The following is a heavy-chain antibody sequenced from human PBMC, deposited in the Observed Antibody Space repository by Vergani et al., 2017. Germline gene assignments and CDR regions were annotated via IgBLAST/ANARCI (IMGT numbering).Heavy chain of an antibody. V-gene: IGHV3-23*01. CDR2: ISGSGGST. D-gene: IGHD2-2*02. Sequence: EVQLLESGGGLVQPGGSLRLSCAASGFTFSSYAMSWVRQAPGKGLGWVSAISGSGGSTYYADSVKGRFTISRDNSKNTLYLQMNSLRAEDTAVYYCAKDLRPGYCSSTSCYNPDGWFDPWGQGTLVTVSS. J-gene: IGHJ5*02. CDR3: AKDLRPGYCSSTSCYNPDGWFDP. CDR1: GFTFSSYA.